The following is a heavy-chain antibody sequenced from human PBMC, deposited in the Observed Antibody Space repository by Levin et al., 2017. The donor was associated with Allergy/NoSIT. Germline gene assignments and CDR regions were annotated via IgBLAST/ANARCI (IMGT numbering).Heavy chain of an antibody. J-gene: IGHJ3*02. CDR1: GGSISSYY. Sequence: PSETLSLTCTVSGGSISSYYWSWIRQPPGKGLEWIGYIYYSGSTNYNPSLKSRVTISVDTSKNQFSLKLSSVTAADTAVYYCARGYFESSFPTRIWGQGTMVTVSS. CDR2: IYYSGST. CDR3: ARGYFESSFPTRI. D-gene: IGHD3-22*01. V-gene: IGHV4-59*01.